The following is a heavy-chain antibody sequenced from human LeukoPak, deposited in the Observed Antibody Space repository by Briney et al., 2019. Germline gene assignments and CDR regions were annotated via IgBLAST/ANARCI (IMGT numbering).Heavy chain of an antibody. J-gene: IGHJ6*03. Sequence: ASVKVSCKAFGYTFTSYGISWVRQAPGQGLEWMGWISAYNGKTNYAQKLQGRVTMTTDTSTSTAYMELRSLRSDDTAVYYCARDPLSVTAAMRKIRYYYMDVWGKGTTATVSS. D-gene: IGHD2-2*01. CDR1: GYTFTSYG. V-gene: IGHV1-18*01. CDR2: ISAYNGKT. CDR3: ARDPLSVTAAMRKIRYYYMDV.